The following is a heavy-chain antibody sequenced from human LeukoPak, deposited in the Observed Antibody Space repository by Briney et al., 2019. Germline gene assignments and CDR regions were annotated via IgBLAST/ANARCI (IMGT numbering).Heavy chain of an antibody. D-gene: IGHD3-22*01. V-gene: IGHV3-23*01. Sequence: PGGSLRLSCAASGFSFSDYAMGWVRQAPGKGLEWVSTVNENSRRTYYADSVKGRFTMSRDNSKNTLYLQMNSLRAEDTAIYYCTKEGRPNSRGGYYDYWGQGTRVTVSS. CDR3: TKEGRPNSRGGYYDY. CDR1: GFSFSDYA. CDR2: VNENSRRT. J-gene: IGHJ4*02.